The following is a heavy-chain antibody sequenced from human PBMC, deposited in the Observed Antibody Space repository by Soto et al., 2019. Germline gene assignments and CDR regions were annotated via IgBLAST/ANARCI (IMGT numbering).Heavy chain of an antibody. CDR3: ARDTALSMVARRGFDF. V-gene: IGHV3-30*07. J-gene: IGHJ3*01. D-gene: IGHD2-8*01. CDR2: MSGDGRHE. CDR1: GFSFSSYA. Sequence: QVQLVESGGGVVQPGGSLRLSCVGSGFSFSSYAMQWVRQAPGKGLDWVAVMSGDGRHEGYADSVKGRFTISRDNSKNTLYLQMDILRNDDTAVYFCARDTALSMVARRGFDFWGHGTKVTVSS.